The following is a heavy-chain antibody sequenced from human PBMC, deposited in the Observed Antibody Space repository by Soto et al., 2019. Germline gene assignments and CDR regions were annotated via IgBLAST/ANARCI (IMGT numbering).Heavy chain of an antibody. V-gene: IGHV1-69*01. CDR2: IIPIHGTT. Sequence: QMEQSGAEVRKPGSSVTVSCKPSGGSLTSYPMAWVRQAPGQGFEWMGGIIPIHGTTEYAQKFQGRVTITADESTNRATLELTGLTSEDTDVYYCARGWGLVSWGQGTLVTVSS. CDR1: GGSLTSYP. D-gene: IGHD3-16*01. J-gene: IGHJ4*02. CDR3: ARGWGLVS.